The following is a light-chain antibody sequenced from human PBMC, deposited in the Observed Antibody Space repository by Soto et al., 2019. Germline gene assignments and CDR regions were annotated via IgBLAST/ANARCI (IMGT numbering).Light chain of an antibody. CDR1: QSISSW. J-gene: IGKJ1*01. V-gene: IGKV1-5*03. CDR3: QQYSGDSRT. Sequence: DIQMTQSPSTLSASVGDRVTITCRASQSISSWLAWYQQKPGKAPKLLIYKASRLHSGVSSRFSGSESGTEFTLTIGSLQPDDFATYDCQQYSGDSRTFGQGTKVEMK. CDR2: KAS.